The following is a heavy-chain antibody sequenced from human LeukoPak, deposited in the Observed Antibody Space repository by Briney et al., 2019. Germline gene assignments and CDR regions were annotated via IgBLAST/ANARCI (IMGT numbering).Heavy chain of an antibody. Sequence: PSETLSLTCSVSRGSINSRSDYWWAWIRQPPGKGLEWIGSVYYDGSTYYKPSLKSRLTISVDTSKDQFSLNLTSVTAADTAVYYCASQRAGGTWAFEHWGQGTLLTVSS. CDR1: RGSINSRSDY. V-gene: IGHV4-39*01. D-gene: IGHD1-26*01. CDR3: ASQRAGGTWAFEH. J-gene: IGHJ4*02. CDR2: VYYDGST.